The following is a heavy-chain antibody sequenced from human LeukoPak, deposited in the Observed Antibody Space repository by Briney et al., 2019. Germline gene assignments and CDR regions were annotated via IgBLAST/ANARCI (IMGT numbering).Heavy chain of an antibody. CDR3: ASTRDYGGNFYYFEY. V-gene: IGHV3-66*01. CDR1: GFTVSRYH. Sequence: QTGGSLRLSCAASGFTVSRYHMSWVRQAPGKGLEWVSVIYSGGTPFYPDPVKGRFTISRDISKNTVYLQMNSLRAEDTAVYYCASTRDYGGNFYYFEYWGQGTLVTVSS. CDR2: IYSGGTP. J-gene: IGHJ4*02. D-gene: IGHD4-23*01.